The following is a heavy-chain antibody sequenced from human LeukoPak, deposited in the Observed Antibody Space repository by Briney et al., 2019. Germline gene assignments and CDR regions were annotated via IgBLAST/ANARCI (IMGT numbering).Heavy chain of an antibody. Sequence: SVKVSCKASGGTFSSYAISWVRQAPGQGLEWMGGIIPIFGTANYAQKFQGRVTITTDESTSTAYMELSSLRSEDTAVYYCARGGGYCGSTSCYRLDYWGQGTLVTVSS. V-gene: IGHV1-69*05. CDR3: ARGGGYCGSTSCYRLDY. CDR1: GGTFSSYA. D-gene: IGHD2-2*01. CDR2: IIPIFGTA. J-gene: IGHJ4*02.